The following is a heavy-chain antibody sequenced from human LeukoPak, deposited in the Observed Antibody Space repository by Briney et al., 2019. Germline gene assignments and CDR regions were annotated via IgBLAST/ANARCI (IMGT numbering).Heavy chain of an antibody. CDR1: GYTFTSYY. J-gene: IGHJ4*02. Sequence: ASVKVSYKASGYTFTSYYMHWVRQAPGQGLEWMGWISGHSGNTNYVQNLQGRVTMTTDTSTSTAYMELRSLRSDDTAVYYCVRGSADTPMAPIFYWGQGTLVTVSS. CDR2: ISGHSGNT. V-gene: IGHV1-18*04. D-gene: IGHD5-18*01. CDR3: VRGSADTPMAPIFY.